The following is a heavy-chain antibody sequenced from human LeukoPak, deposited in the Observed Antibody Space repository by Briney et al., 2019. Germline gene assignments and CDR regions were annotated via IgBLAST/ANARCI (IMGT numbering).Heavy chain of an antibody. D-gene: IGHD6-6*01. CDR3: ARLGDSSSRLYYFDY. Sequence: SETLSLTCTVSGGSISSYYWSWIRQPPGKGLEWIGYFHYSGSTNYNPSLKSRVTISVDTSKNQFSLKLSSVTAADTAVYYCARLGDSSSRLYYFDYWGQGTLVTVST. CDR1: GGSISSYY. V-gene: IGHV4-59*08. CDR2: FHYSGST. J-gene: IGHJ4*02.